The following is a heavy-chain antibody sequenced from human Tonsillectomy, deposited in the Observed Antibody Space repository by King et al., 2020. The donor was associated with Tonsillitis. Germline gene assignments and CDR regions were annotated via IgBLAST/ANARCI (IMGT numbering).Heavy chain of an antibody. J-gene: IGHJ3*02. CDR2: SYYSGST. CDR3: AREWGDYDSSGYHLGDAFDI. CDR1: GGSISSYY. V-gene: IGHV4-59*01. D-gene: IGHD3-22*01. Sequence: QLQESGPGLVKPSETLSLTCTGSGGSISSYYWSWIRQPPGKGLEWIGYSYYSGSTNYNPSLKSGVTISVDTPKNQFSLKLSSVTDADTAVYYCAREWGDYDSSGYHLGDAFDIWGQETMVTVSS.